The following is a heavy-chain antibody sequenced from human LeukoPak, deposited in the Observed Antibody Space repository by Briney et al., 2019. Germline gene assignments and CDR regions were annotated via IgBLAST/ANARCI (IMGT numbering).Heavy chain of an antibody. CDR1: GFTFSSNW. D-gene: IGHD3-9*01. Sequence: PGGSLRLSCTASGFTFSSNWMHWVRQVPGKGPVWVSRINYDGTSISYAESVKGRFTISRDNSKNTLYIQMNSLRAEDTAVYYCARSFYDILIGYYQYFDYWGQGTLVTVSS. V-gene: IGHV3-74*01. CDR2: INYDGTSI. J-gene: IGHJ4*02. CDR3: ARSFYDILIGYYQYFDY.